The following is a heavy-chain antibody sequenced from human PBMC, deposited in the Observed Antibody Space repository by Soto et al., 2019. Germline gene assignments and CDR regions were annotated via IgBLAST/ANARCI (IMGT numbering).Heavy chain of an antibody. CDR2: IYYSGST. Sequence: SETLTLTCSVAGGAISCRSYYWGWIRQPPGKGLEWIGSIYYSGSTYYNPSLKSRVTISVDTSKNQFSPKLSSVTAADTAVYYCARDAEPHDYGRGYFDYWGQGTLVTVSS. CDR1: GGAISCRSYY. J-gene: IGHJ4*02. D-gene: IGHD4-17*01. V-gene: IGHV4-39*02. CDR3: ARDAEPHDYGRGYFDY.